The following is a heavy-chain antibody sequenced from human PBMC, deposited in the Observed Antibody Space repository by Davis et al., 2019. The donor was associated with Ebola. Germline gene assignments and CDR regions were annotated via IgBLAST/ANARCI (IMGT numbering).Heavy chain of an antibody. V-gene: IGHV4-34*01. CDR3: AREIDYSIDY. Sequence: SETLSLTCTVSGGSISSYYWSWIRQPPGKGLEWIGEINHSGSTNYNPSLKSRVTISVDTSKNQFSLKLSSVTAADTAVYYCAREIDYSIDYWGQGTLVTVSS. CDR2: INHSGST. D-gene: IGHD4-11*01. CDR1: GGSISSYY. J-gene: IGHJ4*02.